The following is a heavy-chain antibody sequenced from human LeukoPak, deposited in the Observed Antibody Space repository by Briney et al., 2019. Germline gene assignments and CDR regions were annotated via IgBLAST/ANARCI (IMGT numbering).Heavy chain of an antibody. D-gene: IGHD3-22*01. J-gene: IGHJ4*02. CDR1: GGSISSSSYY. V-gene: IGHV4-61*01. Sequence: SETLSLTCTVSGGSISSSSYYWSWIRQPPGKGLEWIGYIYYSGSTNYNPSLKSRVTISVDTSKNQFSLKLSSVTAADTAVYYCARDSSGYPTYWGQGTLVTVSS. CDR3: ARDSSGYPTY. CDR2: IYYSGST.